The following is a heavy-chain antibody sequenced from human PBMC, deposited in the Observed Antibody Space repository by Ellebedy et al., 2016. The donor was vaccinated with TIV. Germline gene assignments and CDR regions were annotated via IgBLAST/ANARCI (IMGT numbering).Heavy chain of an antibody. Sequence: GESLKISCAASGLTFSSHAMSWVRQAPGKGLEWVSSITESGGNTYYADSVKGRFTIPRDNSKDTLYLQMNSLRAEDTAIDYCARDPVGVGPAFDVWGQGTMVTVS. D-gene: IGHD4-23*01. CDR2: ITESGGNT. J-gene: IGHJ3*01. V-gene: IGHV3-23*01. CDR3: ARDPVGVGPAFDV. CDR1: GLTFSSHA.